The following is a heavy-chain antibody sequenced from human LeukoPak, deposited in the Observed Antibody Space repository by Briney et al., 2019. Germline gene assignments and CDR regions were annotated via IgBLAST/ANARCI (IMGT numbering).Heavy chain of an antibody. CDR1: GGSISSYY. V-gene: IGHV4-4*07. J-gene: IGHJ4*02. CDR3: ARVDDSDYDFWYFDY. D-gene: IGHD5-12*01. Sequence: QSSETLSLTCTVSGGSISSYYWSWIRQPAGKGLEWIGRIYTTGSTNSNPSLKSRITMSVDTSKSQFSLKLSSVTAADTAVYYCARVDDSDYDFWYFDYWGQGTVVTVSS. CDR2: IYTTGST.